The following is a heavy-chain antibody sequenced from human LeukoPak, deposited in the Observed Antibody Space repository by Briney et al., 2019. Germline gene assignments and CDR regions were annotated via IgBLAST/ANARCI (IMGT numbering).Heavy chain of an antibody. J-gene: IGHJ4*02. CDR3: VRDLGGRSGH. CDR2: INEDGSTT. D-gene: IGHD1-26*01. Sequence: GGSLRLSCAASGFTFSSNWMHWVRQAPGKGLVWVSRINEDGSTTNYADSVKGRSTIFRDNAKNMPYPQMNSLRAEDTAVYYCVRDLGGRSGHWGQGTLVTVSS. CDR1: GFTFSSNW. V-gene: IGHV3-74*01.